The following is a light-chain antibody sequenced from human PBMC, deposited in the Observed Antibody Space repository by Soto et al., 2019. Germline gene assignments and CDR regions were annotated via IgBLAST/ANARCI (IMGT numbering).Light chain of an antibody. Sequence: IVMTQSPDSLAVSLGERTTINCKSSQSVLYSSNNKNYLAWYQQKPGQPPKLLIYWASTRESGVPDRFSGSGSGTDFTLTISSLQAEDEALYYCQQYYSTPPTFGQGTKLEIK. V-gene: IGKV4-1*01. J-gene: IGKJ2*01. CDR2: WAS. CDR3: QQYYSTPPT. CDR1: QSVLYSSNNKNY.